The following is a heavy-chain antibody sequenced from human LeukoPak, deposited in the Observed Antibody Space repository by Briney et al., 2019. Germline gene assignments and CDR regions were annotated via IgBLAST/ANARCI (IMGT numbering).Heavy chain of an antibody. CDR2: INPSGGST. V-gene: IGHV1-46*01. CDR1: GFTFSSYA. Sequence: GGSLRLSCAASGFTFSSYAMHWVRQAPGQGLEWMGIINPSGGSTSYAQKFQGRVTMTRDTSTSTVYMELSSLRSEDTAVYYCARDVCSGGSCDHYFDYWGQGTLVTVSS. D-gene: IGHD2-15*01. J-gene: IGHJ4*02. CDR3: ARDVCSGGSCDHYFDY.